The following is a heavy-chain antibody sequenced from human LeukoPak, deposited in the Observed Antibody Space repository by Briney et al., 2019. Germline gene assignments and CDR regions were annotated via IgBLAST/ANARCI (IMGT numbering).Heavy chain of an antibody. CDR2: IIPILGIA. J-gene: IGHJ6*02. V-gene: IGHV1-69*04. D-gene: IGHD2-2*01. CDR1: GGTFSSYA. CDR3: ARDPGSFGYCSSTRCYEPRKNYGMDV. Sequence: SVKVSCKASGGTFSSYAISWVRQAPGQGLEWMGRIIPILGIANYAQKFQGRVTITADKSTSTAYMELSSLRSEDTAVYYCARDPGSFGYCSSTRCYEPRKNYGMDVWGQGTTVTVSS.